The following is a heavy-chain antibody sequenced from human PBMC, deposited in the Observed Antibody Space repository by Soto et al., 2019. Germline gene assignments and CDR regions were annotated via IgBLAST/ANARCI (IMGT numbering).Heavy chain of an antibody. CDR1: GGSISSYY. J-gene: IGHJ4*02. CDR3: ASATGIAAAGNFDY. D-gene: IGHD6-13*01. Sequence: QVQLQESGPGLVKPSETLSLTCTVSGGSISSYYWSWIRQPPGKGLEWIGYIYYSGSTNYNPSLKSRVTISVDTSKNQFSLKLSSVTAADTAVYYCASATGIAAAGNFDYWGQGTLVTVSS. V-gene: IGHV4-59*01. CDR2: IYYSGST.